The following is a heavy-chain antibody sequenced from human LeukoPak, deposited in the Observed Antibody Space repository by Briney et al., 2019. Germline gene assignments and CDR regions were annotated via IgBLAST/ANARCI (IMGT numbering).Heavy chain of an antibody. J-gene: IGHJ4*02. Sequence: GGSLSLSCAASGFTFSSYSMNWVRQAPGKGLEWVSYISSSSSTIYYADSVKGRFTISRDNAKNSLYLQMNSLRAEDTAVYYCVYFDWLLSTVIWGQGNRDPVSS. D-gene: IGHD3-9*01. CDR1: GFTFSSYS. V-gene: IGHV3-48*01. CDR3: VYFDWLLSTVI. CDR2: ISSSSSTI.